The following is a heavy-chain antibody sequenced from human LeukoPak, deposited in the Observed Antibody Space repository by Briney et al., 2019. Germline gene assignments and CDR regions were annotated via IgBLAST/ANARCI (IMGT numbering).Heavy chain of an antibody. D-gene: IGHD3-22*01. CDR2: IVVGSGNT. V-gene: IGHV1-58*01. CDR3: AAYSGFDSSGYYRLFFDY. CDR1: GFTFTSSA. Sequence: SVKVSCKASGFTFTSSAVQWVRQARGQRLEWIGWIVVGSGNTNYAQKFQERVTITRDMSTSTAYMELSSLRSEDTAVYYCAAYSGFDSSGYYRLFFDYWGRGTLVTVSS. J-gene: IGHJ4*02.